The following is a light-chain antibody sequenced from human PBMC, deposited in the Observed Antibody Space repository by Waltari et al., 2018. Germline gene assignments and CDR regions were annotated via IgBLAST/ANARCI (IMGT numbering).Light chain of an antibody. J-gene: IGKJ4*01. Sequence: EIVLTQSPGTLSLSPGERVTLSCRVSQYITGNWLTWYQQKPGQAPRLLIYAASTRAPGIPDRFSGSGSGTDFSLTISRLEPEDSAAYYCQQYDGSVVTFGGGTKVEIK. V-gene: IGKV3-20*01. CDR3: QQYDGSVVT. CDR1: QYITGNW. CDR2: AAS.